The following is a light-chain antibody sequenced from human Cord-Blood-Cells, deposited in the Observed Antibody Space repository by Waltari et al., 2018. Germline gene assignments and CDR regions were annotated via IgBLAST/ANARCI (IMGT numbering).Light chain of an antibody. CDR3: SSYTSSSTQVV. CDR1: SSDVGGYNY. Sequence: QSALTQPASVSGSPGQSITISCTGTSSDVGGYNYVSWYQQHPGKAPKRMIYDVSNRPSGVSNRCSGSKSGDTASLTSSGLQAEDEADYYCSSYTSSSTQVVFGGGTKLTVL. J-gene: IGLJ2*01. V-gene: IGLV2-14*01. CDR2: DVS.